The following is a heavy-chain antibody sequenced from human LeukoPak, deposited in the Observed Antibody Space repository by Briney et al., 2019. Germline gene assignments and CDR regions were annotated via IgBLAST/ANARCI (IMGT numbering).Heavy chain of an antibody. CDR2: IKNKSNGGTT. CDR3: TKDMET. V-gene: IGHV3-15*01. CDR1: GFTFSNYA. J-gene: IGHJ5*02. Sequence: GGSLRLSCAASGFTFSNYAMSWVRQAPGEGLEWVGRIKNKSNGGTTGYAAPVRGRFTISRDDSENTLYLQMNSLETEDTAVYYCTKDMETWGQGTLVTVSS. D-gene: IGHD2-15*01.